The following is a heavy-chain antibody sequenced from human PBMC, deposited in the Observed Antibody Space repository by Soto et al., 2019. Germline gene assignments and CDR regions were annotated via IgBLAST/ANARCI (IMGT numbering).Heavy chain of an antibody. CDR1: GGSISRYR. CDR3: ARSFFP. CDR2: IFYNGTT. J-gene: IGHJ5*02. V-gene: IGHV4-59*01. Sequence: QVQLQESGPGLVKPSETLSLTCVVSGGSISRYRWSWIRQPPGKGLEWIGYIFYNGTTSYNSSLKSRVTISVDLSKNHLSLTLDSVTAADTAVYYCARSFFPWCQGTLVVVSS.